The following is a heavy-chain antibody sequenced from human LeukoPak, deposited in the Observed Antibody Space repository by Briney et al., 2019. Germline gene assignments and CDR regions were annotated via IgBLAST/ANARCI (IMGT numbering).Heavy chain of an antibody. D-gene: IGHD3-22*01. V-gene: IGHV4-59*01. CDR3: ARVEYYYDSSGYYSPHFDY. CDR2: IYYSGST. J-gene: IGHJ4*02. CDR1: GCSISSYY. Sequence: SETLSLTCTVSGCSISSYYWSWIRQPPGKGLEWIGYIYYSGSTNYNPSLKTRVTISVDTYKSHISQKLIYVTAADKAVYYCARVEYYYDSSGYYSPHFDYWGQGTLVTVSS.